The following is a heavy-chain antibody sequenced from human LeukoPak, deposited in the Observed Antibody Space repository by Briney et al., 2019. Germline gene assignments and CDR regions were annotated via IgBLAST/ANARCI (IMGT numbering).Heavy chain of an antibody. CDR2: INHSGST. D-gene: IGHD6-13*01. Sequence: SETLSLACAVYGGPFSGYYWSWIRQPSGKGLEWIGEINHSGSTNYNPSLKSRVTISVDTSKNQFSLKLSSVTAADTAVYYCARDPDSSPGSGVDYWGQGTLVTVSS. J-gene: IGHJ4*02. CDR3: ARDPDSSPGSGVDY. CDR1: GGPFSGYY. V-gene: IGHV4-34*01.